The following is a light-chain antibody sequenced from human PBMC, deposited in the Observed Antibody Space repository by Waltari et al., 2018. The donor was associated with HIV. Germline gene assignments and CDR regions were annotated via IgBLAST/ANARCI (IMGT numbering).Light chain of an antibody. CDR1: SFNIGSNT. V-gene: IGLV1-44*01. J-gene: IGLJ3*02. Sequence: SLLTQPPSASGTPGQRVTISCSGSSFNIGSNTVNWYQHLPGTAPKLLIYGNNQRPSGVPDRFSGSKSGTSASLAISGLQSEDEADYYCASWDDSLPGQVFGGGTKLTVL. CDR3: ASWDDSLPGQV. CDR2: GNN.